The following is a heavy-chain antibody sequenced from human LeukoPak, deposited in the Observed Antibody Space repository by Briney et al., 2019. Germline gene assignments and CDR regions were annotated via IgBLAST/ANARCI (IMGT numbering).Heavy chain of an antibody. V-gene: IGHV3-11*04. CDR2: ISSSGCTI. CDR1: GFSVSSNY. Sequence: GGSLRLSCAASGFSVSSNYMSWVRQAPGKGLEWVSYISSSGCTIYYADSVKGRFTISSDNDKNSLYLQVNRLRADDTAVFFFARRTFKSVREFDYWGQGTLVTVSS. CDR3: ARRTFKSVREFDY. D-gene: IGHD1/OR15-1a*01. J-gene: IGHJ4*02.